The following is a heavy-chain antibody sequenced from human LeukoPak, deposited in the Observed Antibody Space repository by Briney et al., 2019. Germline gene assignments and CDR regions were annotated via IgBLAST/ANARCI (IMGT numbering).Heavy chain of an antibody. CDR1: GFTFTSSA. D-gene: IGHD2-21*02. J-gene: IGHJ3*02. CDR2: IVVGSGNT. V-gene: IGHV1-58*01. CDR3: AAAVVTLPNDAFDI. Sequence: SVKVSCKASGFTFTSSAVQWVRQARGQRLEWIEWIVVGSGNTNYAQKFQERVTITRDMSTSTAYMELSSLRSEDTAVYYCAAAVVTLPNDAFDIWGQGTMVTVSS.